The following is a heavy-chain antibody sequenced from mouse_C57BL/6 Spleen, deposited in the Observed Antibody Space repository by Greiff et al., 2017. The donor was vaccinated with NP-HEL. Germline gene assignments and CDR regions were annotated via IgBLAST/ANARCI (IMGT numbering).Heavy chain of an antibody. D-gene: IGHD1-1*01. J-gene: IGHJ1*03. V-gene: IGHV1-80*01. CDR3: ARMGVTTVVATRYFDV. Sequence: QVQLQQSGAELVKPGASVKISCKASGYAFSSYWMNWVKQRPGKGLEWIGQIYPGDGDTNYNGKFKGKATLTADKSSSTAYMQLSSLTSEDSAVYFCARMGVTTVVATRYFDVWGTGTTVTVSS. CDR1: GYAFSSYW. CDR2: IYPGDGDT.